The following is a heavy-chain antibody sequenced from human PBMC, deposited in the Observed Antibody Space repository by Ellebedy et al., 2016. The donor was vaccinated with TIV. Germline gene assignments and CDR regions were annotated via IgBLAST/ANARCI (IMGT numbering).Heavy chain of an antibody. CDR3: ARDVAKEEGTTLAY. CDR1: GGNFYSHT. J-gene: IGHJ4*02. CDR2: IIPILVAL. V-gene: IGHV1-69*08. D-gene: IGHD1-7*01. Sequence: SVKVSXXASGGNFYSHTTNWVRQAPGQGLEWMGGIIPILVALTYAQKFRGRIAITADTSTSTVYLEVSGLRSEDTAVYYCARDVAKEEGTTLAYWGQGILVTVSS.